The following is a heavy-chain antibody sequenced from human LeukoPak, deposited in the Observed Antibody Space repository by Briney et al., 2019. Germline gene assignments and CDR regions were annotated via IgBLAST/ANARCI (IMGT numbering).Heavy chain of an antibody. CDR1: GFTFSSYE. V-gene: IGHV3-48*03. CDR3: AKDRVCSGGSCYFDY. J-gene: IGHJ4*02. D-gene: IGHD2-15*01. Sequence: GGSLRPSCAASGFTFSSYEMNSVRQAPGKGLEWVSYISSSGSTTYYADSVKGRFTISRDNAKNSLYLQMNSLRAKDTGVDYCAKDRVCSGGSCYFDYWGQGTLVTVSS. CDR2: ISSSGSTT.